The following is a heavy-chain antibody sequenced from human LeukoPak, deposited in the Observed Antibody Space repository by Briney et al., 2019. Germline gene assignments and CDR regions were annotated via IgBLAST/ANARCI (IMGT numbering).Heavy chain of an antibody. CDR3: ARGQYGSGIVY. V-gene: IGHV4-30-4*01. CDR2: ISSSGRT. Sequence: SETLSLTCTVSGGSISSGDYYWSWIRQPSGKGLEWIGYISSSGRTYYRPSLKSRITVSMYTSKNQFSLKVSSVTAADTAVFYCARGQYGSGIVYWGQGTPVTVSS. J-gene: IGHJ4*02. D-gene: IGHD3-10*01. CDR1: GGSISSGDYY.